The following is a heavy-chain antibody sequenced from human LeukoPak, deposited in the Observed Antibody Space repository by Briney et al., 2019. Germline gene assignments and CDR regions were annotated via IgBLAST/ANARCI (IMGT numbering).Heavy chain of an antibody. CDR3: ARDATLVRGVNSYYYMDV. J-gene: IGHJ6*03. V-gene: IGHV4-4*07. CDR2: IYTSGNI. D-gene: IGHD3-10*01. CDR1: GGSISSYH. Sequence: SETLSLTCSVSGGSISSYHWSWIRQSAGKGLEWIGRIYTSGNINCNPSLKSRVTMSVDTSKNQFSLKLSSVTAADTAVYYCARDATLVRGVNSYYYMDVWGKGTTVTISS.